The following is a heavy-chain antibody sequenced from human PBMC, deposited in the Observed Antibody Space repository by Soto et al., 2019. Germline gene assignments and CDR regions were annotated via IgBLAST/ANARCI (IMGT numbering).Heavy chain of an antibody. V-gene: IGHV3-21*01. D-gene: IGHD3-22*01. J-gene: IGHJ4*02. CDR1: GFTFSSCS. CDR2: ISSSSTYI. CDR3: ARPPHYYDSRGYYGY. Sequence: EVQLVESGGGLVKPGGSLRLSCAASGFTFSSCSMNWVRQAPGKGLEWVSSISSSSTYIYYADSVKGRFTISRDNAKNSLYLQMNSLRAEDTAVYYCARPPHYYDSRGYYGYWGQGTLVTVSS.